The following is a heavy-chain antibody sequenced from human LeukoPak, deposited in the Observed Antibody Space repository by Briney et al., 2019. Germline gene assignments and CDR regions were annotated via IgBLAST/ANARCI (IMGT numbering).Heavy chain of an antibody. CDR1: GFTFSSYW. CDR2: LRQDGGEK. V-gene: IGHV3-7*01. J-gene: IGHJ3*02. Sequence: GGSLRLSCAASGFTFSSYWMSWVRQAPGKGLEWVANLRQDGGEKYYVDSVKGRFTISRDNAKNSLYLQMNSLRAEDTAVYYCAQWSDAFDIWGQGTMVTVSS. CDR3: AQWSDAFDI. D-gene: IGHD2-8*01.